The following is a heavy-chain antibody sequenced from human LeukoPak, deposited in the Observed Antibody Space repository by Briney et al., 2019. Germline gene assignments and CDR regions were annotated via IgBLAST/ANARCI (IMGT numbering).Heavy chain of an antibody. CDR1: GYIFFNYG. CDR2: ISPNNGNT. J-gene: IGHJ5*02. CDR3: ARGLPIPSRSWYPFDP. V-gene: IGHV1-18*01. Sequence: ASVKVSCKASGYIFFNYGINWVRRAPGQSLEWMGWISPNNGNTDFAQNLQDRVTMTTDASTSTVYMELRSLRSDDTAMYYCARGLPIPSRSWYPFDPWGQGTLVTVSS. D-gene: IGHD6-13*01.